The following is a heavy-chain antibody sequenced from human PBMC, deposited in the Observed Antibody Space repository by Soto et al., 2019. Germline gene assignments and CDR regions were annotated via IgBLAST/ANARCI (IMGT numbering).Heavy chain of an antibody. CDR3: AQDGHIYGYYEMDF. V-gene: IGHV3-30*19. J-gene: IGHJ6*02. CDR2: ISYDGINK. Sequence: GGPLRRSCAASGFTFSSYVLHWVRQAPGKVLELVAVISYDGINKYYAYSVKGRFTISRDNSNNTLYLQMNSLRAEDTAVYYCAQDGHIYGYYEMDFWGQRTTVTVSS. CDR1: GFTFSSYV. D-gene: IGHD5-18*01.